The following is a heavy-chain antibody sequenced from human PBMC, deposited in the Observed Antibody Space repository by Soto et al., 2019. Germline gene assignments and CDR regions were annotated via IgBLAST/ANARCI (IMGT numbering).Heavy chain of an antibody. CDR1: GYTFTSYA. V-gene: IGHV1-3*01. D-gene: IGHD1-26*01. J-gene: IGHJ4*02. Sequence: GASVKVSFKASGYTFTSYAMHWVRQAPGQRLEWMGWINAGNGNTKYSQKFQGRVTITRDTSASTAYMELSSLRSEDTAVYYCARFIYSASYFDYWGQGTLVTVSS. CDR3: ARFIYSASYFDY. CDR2: INAGNGNT.